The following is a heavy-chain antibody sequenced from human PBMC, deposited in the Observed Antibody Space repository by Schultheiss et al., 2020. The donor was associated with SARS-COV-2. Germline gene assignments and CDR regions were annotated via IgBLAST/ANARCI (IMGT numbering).Heavy chain of an antibody. CDR2: IYPGDSDT. CDR1: GYSFTSYW. V-gene: IGHV5-51*01. D-gene: IGHD3-3*01. J-gene: IGHJ4*02. Sequence: GESLKISCKGSGYSFTSYWIGWVRQMPGKGLEWMGIIYPGDSDTRYSPSFQGQVTISADKSISTAYLQWSSLKASDTAMYYCARHRGVLRFLEWLSTPIDYWGQGTLVTVSS. CDR3: ARHRGVLRFLEWLSTPIDY.